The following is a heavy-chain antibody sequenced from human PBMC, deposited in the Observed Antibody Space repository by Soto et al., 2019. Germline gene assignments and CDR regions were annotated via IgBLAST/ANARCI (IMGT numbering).Heavy chain of an antibody. J-gene: IGHJ4*02. CDR3: ARAVYLYDSSGLNIDY. V-gene: IGHV3-30-3*01. CDR2: ISYDGSNK. D-gene: IGHD3-22*01. Sequence: SSYAMHWVRQAPGKGLEWVAVISYDGSNKYYADSVKGRFTISRDKSKNKLYQQMNCLRAEDTAVFYCARAVYLYDSSGLNIDYWGQGTLVTVSS. CDR1: SSYA.